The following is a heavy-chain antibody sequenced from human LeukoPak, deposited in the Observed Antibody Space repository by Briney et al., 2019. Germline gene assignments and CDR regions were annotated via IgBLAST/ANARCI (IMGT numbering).Heavy chain of an antibody. D-gene: IGHD1-1*01. CDR3: VRFGLTSSLDY. CDR1: GNRLTNNW. J-gene: IGHJ4*02. Sequence: GESLKISCNISGNRLTNNWLGWMRQVPGKGLEWMGLIYPGDSDTRYSPSFQGQVTFSVDMSISTAYLQWSGLKTSDTAIYYCVRFGLTSSLDYWGQGTLVTVSS. CDR2: IYPGDSDT. V-gene: IGHV5-51*01.